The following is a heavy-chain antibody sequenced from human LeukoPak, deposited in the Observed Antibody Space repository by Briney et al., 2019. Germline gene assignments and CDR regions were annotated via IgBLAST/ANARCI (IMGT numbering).Heavy chain of an antibody. CDR3: AKYNYHGSGSYYNDFDY. Sequence: GGSLRLSCAASGFTFSSYAMSWVRQAPGKGLEWVSVISGSGGSTYSAESVKGRFTISRDNSKNTLYLQMNSLRAEDTAVYYCAKYNYHGSGSYYNDFDYWGQGTLVTVSS. V-gene: IGHV3-23*01. J-gene: IGHJ4*02. CDR2: ISGSGGST. D-gene: IGHD3-10*01. CDR1: GFTFSSYA.